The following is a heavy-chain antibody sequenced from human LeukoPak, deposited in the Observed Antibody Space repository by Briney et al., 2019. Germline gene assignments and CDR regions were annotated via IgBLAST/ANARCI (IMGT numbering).Heavy chain of an antibody. CDR1: GFTFSSYN. V-gene: IGHV3-13*04. J-gene: IGHJ3*02. Sequence: GGSLRLSCAASGFTFSSYNMHWVRQATGKGLEWVSAIGTAGDTYYPGSVKGRFTISRENAKNSLYLQMNSLRAGDTAVYYCARGYYDSSGYPAMGAFDIWGQGTMVTVSS. CDR2: IGTAGDT. D-gene: IGHD3-22*01. CDR3: ARGYYDSSGYPAMGAFDI.